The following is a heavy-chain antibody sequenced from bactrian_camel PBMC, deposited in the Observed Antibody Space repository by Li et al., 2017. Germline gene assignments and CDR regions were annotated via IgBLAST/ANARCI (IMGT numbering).Heavy chain of an antibody. Sequence: DVQLVESGGGSVQAGGSLRLSCAASSLPANTNRIGWLRQAPGKEREGVATIFAGGIRTRYADSVKGRFAISQDAAKNNTVNLQMNSLKPDDTAMYYCAAGSIDPFGGGRNWFGACNVNDWGHGTQVTVS. V-gene: IGHV3S40*01. J-gene: IGHJ4*01. CDR2: IFAGGIRT. D-gene: IGHD7*01. CDR3: AAGSIDPFGGGRNWFGACNVND. CDR1: SLPANTNR.